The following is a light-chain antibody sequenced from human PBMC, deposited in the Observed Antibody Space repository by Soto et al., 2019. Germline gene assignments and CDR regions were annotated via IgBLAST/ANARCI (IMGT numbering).Light chain of an antibody. Sequence: EVVMTQSPASLSASPGERVTLSCRASQTIRSSLAWYQQRPDQAPRLLIYDASTRATGIPPRFSGGGSGTEFTVTISSLQSEDFAIYYRQQYDIWPPYTFGQGTKVEF. CDR2: DAS. V-gene: IGKV3-15*01. CDR3: QQYDIWPPYT. J-gene: IGKJ2*01. CDR1: QTIRSS.